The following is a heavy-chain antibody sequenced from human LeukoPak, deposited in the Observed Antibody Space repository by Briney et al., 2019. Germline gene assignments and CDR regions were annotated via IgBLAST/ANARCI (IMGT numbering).Heavy chain of an antibody. CDR2: INPNSGGT. Sequence: VASVKVSCKASGYIFTDNYIHWVRQAPGQGLEWMGWINPNSGGTKYAQKFQGRVTMTRDTSFNTVYMEVSRLRSDDTAVYYCAIRRKWSFDFWGQGTLVTVSS. D-gene: IGHD2-8*01. J-gene: IGHJ4*02. CDR1: GYIFTDNY. V-gene: IGHV1-2*02. CDR3: AIRRKWSFDF.